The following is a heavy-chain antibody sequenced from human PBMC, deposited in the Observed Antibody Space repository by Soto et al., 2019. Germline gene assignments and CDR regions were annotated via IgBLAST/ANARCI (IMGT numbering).Heavy chain of an antibody. Sequence: SQTLSLTCAISGDSVSSNSAAWNWIRQSPSRGLEWLGRTYYRSKWYNDYAVSVKSRITINPDTSKNQFSLQLSSVTPEDTAVYYCARAPPKWLATALFDYWGQGTLVTVSS. V-gene: IGHV6-1*01. CDR3: ARAPPKWLATALFDY. D-gene: IGHD6-19*01. J-gene: IGHJ4*02. CDR1: GDSVSSNSAA. CDR2: TYYRSKWYN.